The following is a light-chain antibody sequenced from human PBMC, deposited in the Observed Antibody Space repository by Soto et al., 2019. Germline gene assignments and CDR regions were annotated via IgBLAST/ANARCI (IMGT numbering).Light chain of an antibody. CDR3: QVWDSGSAHGV. V-gene: IGLV3-21*01. J-gene: IGLJ3*02. CDR1: DIGSKG. CDR2: SDT. Sequence: SYELTQPPSVSVAPGKTASISCGGNDIGSKGVHWYQQKPGQAPVLVIYSDTDLPPVITERFSGSNSATLATLTISRVEAGDEADYYCQVWDSGSAHGVFGGGTKLTVL.